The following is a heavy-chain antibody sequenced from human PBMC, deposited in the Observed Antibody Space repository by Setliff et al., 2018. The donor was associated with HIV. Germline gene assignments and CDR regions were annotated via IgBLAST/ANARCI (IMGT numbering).Heavy chain of an antibody. Sequence: SETLSLTCAVYGGSFSDYYWSWIRQPPGKGLEWIGEINHSGSTNFNPSLESRLAMSVDMSKNHFSLKLRSVTAADTAVYYCARHGHFYDSSSSDAFDIWGHGTMVTVSS. D-gene: IGHD3-22*01. CDR1: GGSFSDYY. V-gene: IGHV4-34*01. CDR2: INHSGST. J-gene: IGHJ3*02. CDR3: ARHGHFYDSSSSDAFDI.